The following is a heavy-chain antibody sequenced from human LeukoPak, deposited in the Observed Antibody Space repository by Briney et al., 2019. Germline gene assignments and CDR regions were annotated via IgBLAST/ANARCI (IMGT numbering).Heavy chain of an antibody. J-gene: IGHJ5*02. Sequence: SGPTLVKPTDTLTLTCTFSGFSLNTGDVGVGWIRQPPGKALEWLALISRDDDQRYSPSLRNRLTITKNTSNNQVVLTLTHMDPVDTAAYYCAHTGSPHGDDWFDPWGQGTLVTVSS. CDR1: GFSLNTGDVG. CDR3: AHTGSPHGDDWFDP. V-gene: IGHV2-5*02. CDR2: ISRDDDQ. D-gene: IGHD7-27*01.